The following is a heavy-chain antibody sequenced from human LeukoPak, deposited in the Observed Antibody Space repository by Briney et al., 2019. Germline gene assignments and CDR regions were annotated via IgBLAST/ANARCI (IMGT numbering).Heavy chain of an antibody. CDR1: GYTFTSYH. J-gene: IGHJ6*03. V-gene: IGHV1-46*01. CDR2: INPSGGSS. CDR3: ARAMRYYYYMDV. Sequence: ASVKVSCKASGYTFTSYHMHWVRQAPGQGLEWMGIINPSGGSSTYAQKFQGRVTMTRDMSTSTVYMELSSLRSEDTAVYYCARAMRYYYYMDVWAKGTTVTVSS.